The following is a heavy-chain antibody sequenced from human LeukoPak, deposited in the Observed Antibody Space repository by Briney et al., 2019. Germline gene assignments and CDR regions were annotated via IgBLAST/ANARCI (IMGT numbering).Heavy chain of an antibody. CDR1: GFTFSSYG. CDR2: IWYDGSNK. D-gene: IGHD6-25*01. Sequence: GGSLRLSCAASGFTFSSYGMHWVRQAPGEGLEWVAVIWYDGSNKYYADSVKGRFTISRDNSKNTLYLQMNSLRAEDTAVYYCAKPLCSSGWDPFDYWGQGTLVTVSS. V-gene: IGHV3-33*06. J-gene: IGHJ4*02. CDR3: AKPLCSSGWDPFDY.